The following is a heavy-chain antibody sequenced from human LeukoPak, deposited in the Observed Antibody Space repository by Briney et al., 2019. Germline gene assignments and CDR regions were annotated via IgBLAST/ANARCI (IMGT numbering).Heavy chain of an antibody. J-gene: IGHJ4*02. D-gene: IGHD2-15*01. V-gene: IGHV4-34*01. CDR2: INHSGST. CDR3: ARGLRYCSGGSCSSGFDY. Sequence: SETLSLTCAVYGGSFSDDYWSWIRQPPGKGLEWIGEINHSGSTNYNPSLKTRVTISLDTSNNYFSLKLKSVTAADTAVYYCARGLRYCSGGSCSSGFDYWGQGTLVTVSS. CDR1: GGSFSDDY.